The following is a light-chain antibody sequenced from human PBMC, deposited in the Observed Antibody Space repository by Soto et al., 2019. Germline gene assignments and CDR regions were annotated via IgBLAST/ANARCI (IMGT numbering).Light chain of an antibody. CDR1: SSDVGGYNY. CDR2: DVS. Sequence: QSALTHPASVSGSPGQSITISCTGTSSDVGGYNYVSWYQQHPGKAPKLMIYDVSNRPSGVSNRFSGSKSGNTASLTISGLQAEDEADYYCSSYTSSSTYDLGTGTKVTVL. J-gene: IGLJ1*01. V-gene: IGLV2-14*01. CDR3: SSYTSSSTYD.